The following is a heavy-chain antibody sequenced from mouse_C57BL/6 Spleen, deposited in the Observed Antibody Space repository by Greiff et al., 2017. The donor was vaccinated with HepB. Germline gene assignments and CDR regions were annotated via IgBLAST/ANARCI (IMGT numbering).Heavy chain of an antibody. D-gene: IGHD2-14*01. Sequence: QVHVKQSGAELARPGASVKMSCKASGYTFTSYTMHWVKQRPGQGLEWIGYINPSSGYTKYNQKFKDKATLTADKSSSTAYMQLSSLTSEDSAVYYCARERVPRVFDYWGQGTTLTVSS. CDR1: GYTFTSYT. J-gene: IGHJ2*01. CDR3: ARERVPRVFDY. CDR2: INPSSGYT. V-gene: IGHV1-4*01.